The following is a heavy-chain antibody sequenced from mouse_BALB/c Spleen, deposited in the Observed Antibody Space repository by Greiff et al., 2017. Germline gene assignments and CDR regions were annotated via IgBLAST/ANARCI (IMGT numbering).Heavy chain of an antibody. CDR2: ILPGSGST. Sequence: QVHVKQSGAELMKPGASVKISCKATGYTFSSYWIEWVKQRPGHGLEWIGEILPGSGSTNYNEKFKGKATFTADTSSNTAYMQLSSLTSEDSAVYFCAREGLRRYAMDYWGQGTSVTVSS. J-gene: IGHJ4*01. V-gene: IGHV1-9*01. D-gene: IGHD2-4*01. CDR1: GYTFSSYW. CDR3: AREGLRRYAMDY.